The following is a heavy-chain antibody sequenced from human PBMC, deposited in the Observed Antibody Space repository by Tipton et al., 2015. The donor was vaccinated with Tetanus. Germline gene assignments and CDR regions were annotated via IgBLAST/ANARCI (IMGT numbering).Heavy chain of an antibody. Sequence: SLRLSCAASGFIFSDYYMSWIRQAPGKGLEWVSYIRSRGDTIYYADSVKGRFTISRDNAKNLVFLQMNSPRAEDTAVYYCARANNEFPKKGPFDSWGQGSLVIVSS. CDR3: ARANNEFPKKGPFDS. V-gene: IGHV3-11*01. J-gene: IGHJ4*02. D-gene: IGHD1-1*01. CDR2: IRSRGDTI. CDR1: GFIFSDYY.